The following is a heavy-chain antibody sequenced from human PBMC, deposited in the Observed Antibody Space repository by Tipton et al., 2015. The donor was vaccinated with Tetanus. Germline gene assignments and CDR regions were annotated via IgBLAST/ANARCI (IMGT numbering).Heavy chain of an antibody. CDR3: ARLGYDILTGYHYDS. J-gene: IGHJ4*02. V-gene: IGHV4-61*05. CDR2: IYYSGST. D-gene: IGHD3-9*01. Sequence: TLSLTCTVSGDSFTNNIYYWAWIRQPPGKGLEWIGYIYYSGSTNYNPSLKSRVTISVDTSKNQFSLKLSSVTAADTAVYYCARLGYDILTGYHYDSWGQGTLVTVSS. CDR1: GDSFTNNIYY.